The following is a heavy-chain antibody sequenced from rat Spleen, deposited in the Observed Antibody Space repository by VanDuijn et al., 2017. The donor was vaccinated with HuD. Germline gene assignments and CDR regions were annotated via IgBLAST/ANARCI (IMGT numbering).Heavy chain of an antibody. CDR2: ISSDGSRT. Sequence: EVQLVESGGGLVQPERSLKLSCAASGFTFSDYNMAWVRQAPTKGLEWVATISSDGSRTYYRDSVKGRFTISRDNAKSTLYLQMDSLRSEDTATYYCATHRVTTRVTGWFAYWGQGTLVSVSS. V-gene: IGHV5S10*01. J-gene: IGHJ3*01. D-gene: IGHD1-4*01. CDR1: GFTFSDYN. CDR3: ATHRVTTRVTGWFAY.